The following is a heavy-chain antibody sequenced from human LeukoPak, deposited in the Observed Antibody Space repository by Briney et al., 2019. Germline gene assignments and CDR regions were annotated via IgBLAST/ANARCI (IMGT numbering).Heavy chain of an antibody. D-gene: IGHD1-1*01. CDR1: SGSFSGYY. CDR2: INHSGST. J-gene: IGHJ5*02. Sequence: SETLSLTCAVYSGSFSGYYWSWIRQPPGKGLEWIGEINHSGSTNYNPSLKSRVTISVDTSKNQFSLKLSSVTAADTAVYYCARGRHNWFDPWGQGTLVTVSS. V-gene: IGHV4-34*01. CDR3: ARGRHNWFDP.